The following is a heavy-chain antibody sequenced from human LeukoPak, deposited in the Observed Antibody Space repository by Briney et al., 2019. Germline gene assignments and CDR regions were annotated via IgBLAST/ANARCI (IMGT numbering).Heavy chain of an antibody. CDR1: GASIASGGTYY. CDR3: ANLLNLDY. Sequence: SETLSLTCTVSGASIASGGTYYWGWIRQPPGRGLEWMGSIFYGGASYYNPSLESRLTISLDTSKNQFSLKLSSVTAADTAVYYCANLLNLDYWGQGTLVTVSS. D-gene: IGHD2/OR15-2a*01. V-gene: IGHV4-39*07. J-gene: IGHJ4*02. CDR2: IFYGGAS.